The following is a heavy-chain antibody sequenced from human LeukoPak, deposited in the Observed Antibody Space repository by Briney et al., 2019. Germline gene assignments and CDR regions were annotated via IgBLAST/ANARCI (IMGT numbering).Heavy chain of an antibody. D-gene: IGHD6-19*01. Sequence: PGGSLRLSCAASGFFFSSTGMHWVRQAPGKGLEWVALISYDGSNKYYEDFVKGRFTISRDNSKNTLYLQMNSLRAEDTAVYYCARVGGGSGWGFDYWGQGTLVTVSS. CDR2: ISYDGSNK. CDR3: ARVGGGSGWGFDY. J-gene: IGHJ4*02. CDR1: GFFFSSTG. V-gene: IGHV3-30*03.